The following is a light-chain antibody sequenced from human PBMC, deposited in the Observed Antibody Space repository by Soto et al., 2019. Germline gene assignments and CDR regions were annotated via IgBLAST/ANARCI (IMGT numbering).Light chain of an antibody. CDR3: GSYVAGNNLV. V-gene: IGLV2-8*01. J-gene: IGLJ3*02. CDR1: SRDVGGYNY. Sequence: QSALTQPPSASGSPGQSVTISCTGTSRDVGGYNYVSWYQQHPGKAPKLMIYEGTKRPSGVPARFSGSRSGNPASLTVSGLQADDEADYYCGSYVAGNNLVFGGRTKVTVL. CDR2: EGT.